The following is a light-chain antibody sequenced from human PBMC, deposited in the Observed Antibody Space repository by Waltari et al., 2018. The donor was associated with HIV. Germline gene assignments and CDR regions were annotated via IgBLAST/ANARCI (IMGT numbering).Light chain of an antibody. CDR3: CSYAGSYTFGV. V-gene: IGLV2-11*01. CDR1: SSDVGGYNY. J-gene: IGLJ3*02. CDR2: DIS. Sequence: QSALTQPRSVSGSPGQSVTISCTGTSSDVGGYNYVSWYQQHPGKAPKLMIYDISKRPSGVPDRLSGSKSGNTASLTISGLQAEDEADYYCCSYAGSYTFGVFGGGTKLTVL.